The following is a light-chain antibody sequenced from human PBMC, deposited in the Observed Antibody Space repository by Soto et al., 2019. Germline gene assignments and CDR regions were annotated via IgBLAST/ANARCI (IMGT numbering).Light chain of an antibody. CDR2: DAS. J-gene: IGKJ5*01. Sequence: ETVLTQSPATLSLSPGERATLSCRASQSVGTYLTWYQQKPGQVPRLLIYDASNRATGIPARFSGRGSGTDFTLTISSLEPEDFAVYYCQQRSNWPPITFGQGTRLEIK. CDR1: QSVGTY. CDR3: QQRSNWPPIT. V-gene: IGKV3-11*01.